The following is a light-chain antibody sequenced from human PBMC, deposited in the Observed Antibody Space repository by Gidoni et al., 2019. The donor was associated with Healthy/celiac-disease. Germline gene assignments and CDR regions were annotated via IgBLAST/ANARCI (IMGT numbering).Light chain of an antibody. V-gene: IGKV1-39*01. CDR1: QSISSY. J-gene: IGKJ1*01. Sequence: DIQMTQSPSSLSASVGDRVTITCRASQSISSYLNWYQQKPGKAPKLLIYAASSFQSGVPSRFSGSGSGTDFTLTISSLQPEDFATYYCQQSYSTPPRFXQXTKVEIK. CDR2: AAS. CDR3: QQSYSTPPR.